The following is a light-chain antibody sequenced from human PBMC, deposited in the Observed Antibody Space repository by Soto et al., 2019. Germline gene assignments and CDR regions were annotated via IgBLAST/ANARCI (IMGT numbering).Light chain of an antibody. CDR3: QQSYSTPRP. CDR1: QSISSF. J-gene: IGKJ1*01. V-gene: IGKV1-39*01. CDR2: AAS. Sequence: DIQMTQSPSSLSASVGDRVTITCRASQSISSFLNWYQKKPGKAPKLLIYAASSLQSGVPSRFSGSGSGTDFTLPISSLQPEDFATYYCQQSYSTPRPFCQGTKVEIK.